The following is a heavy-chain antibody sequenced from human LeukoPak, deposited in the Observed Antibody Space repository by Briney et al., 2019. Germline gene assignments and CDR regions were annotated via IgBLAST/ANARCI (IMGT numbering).Heavy chain of an antibody. CDR1: GYTLTELS. D-gene: IGHD3-22*01. CDR3: ATASMIVVAPLDY. CDR2: FDPEDGET. J-gene: IGHJ4*02. V-gene: IGHV1-24*01. Sequence: RASVEVSCKVSGYTLTELSMHWVRQAPGKGLEWMGGFDPEDGETIYAQKFQGRVTMTEDTSTDTAYMELSSLRSEDTAVYYCATASMIVVAPLDYWGQGTLVTVSS.